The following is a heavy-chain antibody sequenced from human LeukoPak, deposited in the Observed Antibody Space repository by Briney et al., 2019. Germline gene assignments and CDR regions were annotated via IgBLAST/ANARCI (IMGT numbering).Heavy chain of an antibody. D-gene: IGHD7-27*01. V-gene: IGHV3-21*01. Sequence: GGSLRLSCAASGFTFSSYIMNWVRQALGKGLEWVSSIGTDTRYMFYADSVKGRFTISRDNAKNSLFLQMNSLRAEDTAVYYCAREITGEGFDYWGQGTLVTVSS. CDR3: AREITGEGFDY. CDR2: IGTDTRYM. J-gene: IGHJ4*02. CDR1: GFTFSSYI.